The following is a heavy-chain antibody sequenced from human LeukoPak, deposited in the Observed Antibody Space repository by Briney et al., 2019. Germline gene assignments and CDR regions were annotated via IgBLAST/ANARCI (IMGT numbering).Heavy chain of an antibody. CDR2: IYSGGST. CDR1: GFTVSSNY. J-gene: IGHJ4*02. V-gene: IGHV3-53*01. CDR3: ARDFRGRWFGEPLTYYFDY. Sequence: QSGGSLRLSSAASGFTVSSNYMSWVRQAPGKGLEWVSVIYSGGSTYYADSVKGRFTISRDNAKNSLYLQMNTLRAEDTAVYYCARDFRGRWFGEPLTYYFDYWGQGTLVTVSS. D-gene: IGHD3-10*01.